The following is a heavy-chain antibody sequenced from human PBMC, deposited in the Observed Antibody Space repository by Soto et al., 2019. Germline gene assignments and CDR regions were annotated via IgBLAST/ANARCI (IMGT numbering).Heavy chain of an antibody. Sequence: SETLSLTCTVSGGSISSYYWSWIRQPPGKGLEWIGYIYYSGSTSYNPSLKSRVTISVDTSKNQFSLKLSSVTAADTAVYYCARGTYYYDSSGVHNDYWGQGTLVTVSS. J-gene: IGHJ4*02. CDR3: ARGTYYYDSSGVHNDY. D-gene: IGHD3-22*01. V-gene: IGHV4-59*01. CDR1: GGSISSYY. CDR2: IYYSGST.